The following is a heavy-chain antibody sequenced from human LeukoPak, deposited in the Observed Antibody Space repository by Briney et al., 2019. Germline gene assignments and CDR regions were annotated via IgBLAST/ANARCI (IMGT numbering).Heavy chain of an antibody. Sequence: SETLSLTCTVSGGSISSYSDYWGWIRQPPGKGLEWIGSIHYSGITYYKSSLKSRISISVDTSKNQFSLRLSSVTAADTAVYYCARQFLDTSMDLPFDDWGQGTLVTVSS. V-gene: IGHV4-39*01. CDR3: ARQFLDTSMDLPFDD. J-gene: IGHJ4*02. CDR1: GGSISSYSDY. CDR2: IHYSGIT. D-gene: IGHD5-18*01.